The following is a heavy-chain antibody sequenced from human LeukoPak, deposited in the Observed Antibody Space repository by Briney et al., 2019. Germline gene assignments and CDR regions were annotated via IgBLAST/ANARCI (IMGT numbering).Heavy chain of an antibody. CDR1: GFTFSSYW. CDR3: ARVFGYSYGYDYFDY. Sequence: GGSLRLSCAASGFTFSSYWMSWVRQAPGKGLEWVANIKQDGSEKYYVDSVKGRFTISRDNAKNSLYLQMNSLRAEDTAVYHCARVFGYSYGYDYFDYWGQGTLVTVSS. CDR2: IKQDGSEK. J-gene: IGHJ4*02. V-gene: IGHV3-7*01. D-gene: IGHD5-18*01.